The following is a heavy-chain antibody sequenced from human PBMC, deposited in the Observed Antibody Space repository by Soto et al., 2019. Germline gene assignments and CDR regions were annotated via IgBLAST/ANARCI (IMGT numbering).Heavy chain of an antibody. D-gene: IGHD2-8*02. CDR2: SIPIGGIT. CDR3: ASEYYTGASHSQAFDY. CDR1: GGTFSSYT. J-gene: IGHJ4*02. Sequence: SVKVSCKASGGTFSSYTISWVRQAPGQGLEWMGKSIPIGGITDYAQKFRGRLTVTRDTSTSTLYMELSSLRSEDTAVYYCASEYYTGASHSQAFDYWGQGTRVTVSS. V-gene: IGHV1-69*02.